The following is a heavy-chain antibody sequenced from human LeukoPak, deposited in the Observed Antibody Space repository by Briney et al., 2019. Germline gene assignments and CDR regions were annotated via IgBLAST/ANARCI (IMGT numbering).Heavy chain of an antibody. CDR3: ASGFRDGYTLDY. D-gene: IGHD5-24*01. J-gene: IGHJ4*02. CDR2: ISSSSSYK. Sequence: GGSLRLSCAASGFTFSSYSMNWVRQAPGKGLEWVSYISSSSSYKYYADSMKGRFTISRDNAKNSLYLQMNSLRAEDTAVYYCASGFRDGYTLDYWGRGTLVTVSS. CDR1: GFTFSSYS. V-gene: IGHV3-21*05.